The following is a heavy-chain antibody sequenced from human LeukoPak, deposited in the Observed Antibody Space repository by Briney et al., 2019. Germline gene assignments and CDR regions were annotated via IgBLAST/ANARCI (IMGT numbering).Heavy chain of an antibody. CDR1: GFTFSSYA. V-gene: IGHV3-7*03. Sequence: GGSLRLSCAASGFTFSSYAMHWVRQAPGKGLEWVANIKQDGSEKYYVDSVKGRFTISRDNAKNSLYLQMNSLRAEDTAVYYCARAGAHSSSSLRYWGQGTLVTVSS. CDR2: IKQDGSEK. CDR3: ARAGAHSSSSLRY. J-gene: IGHJ4*02. D-gene: IGHD6-13*01.